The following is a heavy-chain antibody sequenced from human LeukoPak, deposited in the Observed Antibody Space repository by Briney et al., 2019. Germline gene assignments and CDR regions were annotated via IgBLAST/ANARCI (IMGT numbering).Heavy chain of an antibody. J-gene: IGHJ6*03. D-gene: IGHD3-22*01. CDR3: ARFSNYYDSSGYYYGDYYYYMDV. V-gene: IGHV3-7*01. CDR2: IKDEGREK. Sequence: GGSLRLSCAASGFTFSSFWMSWIRQAPGEGLEWVANIKDEGREKYYVDSVKGRFTISRDNAKNSLYLQMNSLRAEDTAVYYCARFSNYYDSSGYYYGDYYYYMDVWGKGTTVTISS. CDR1: GFTFSSFW.